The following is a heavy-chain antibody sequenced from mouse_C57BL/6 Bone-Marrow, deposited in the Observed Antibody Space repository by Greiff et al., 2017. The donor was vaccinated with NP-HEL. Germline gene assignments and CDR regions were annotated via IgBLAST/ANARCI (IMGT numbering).Heavy chain of an antibody. V-gene: IGHV3-8*01. CDR2: ISYSGST. J-gene: IGHJ2*01. CDR3: ARWGRWLYFDY. D-gene: IGHD2-3*01. Sequence: EVKLMESGPGLAKPSQTLSLTCSVTGYSITSDYWNWIRQFPGNKLEYMGYISYSGSTYYNPSLKSRISITRDTSKNQYYLQLNSVTTEDTATYYCARWGRWLYFDYWGQGTTLTVSS. CDR1: GYSITSDY.